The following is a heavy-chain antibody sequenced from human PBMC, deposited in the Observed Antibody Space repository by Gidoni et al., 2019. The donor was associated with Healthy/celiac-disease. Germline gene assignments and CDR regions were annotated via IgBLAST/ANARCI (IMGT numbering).Heavy chain of an antibody. D-gene: IGHD3-22*01. J-gene: IGHJ1*01. CDR1: GYTLNELS. V-gene: IGHV1-24*01. Sequence: QVQLVQSGAEVKKPGASVKVSCKVSGYTLNELSMHWVRQAPGKGLEWMGGFDPEDGETIYAQKFQGRVTMTEDTSTDTAYMELSSLRSEDTAVYYCATDLSDYYDSSGYYYGYFQHWGQGTLVTVSS. CDR3: ATDLSDYYDSSGYYYGYFQH. CDR2: FDPEDGET.